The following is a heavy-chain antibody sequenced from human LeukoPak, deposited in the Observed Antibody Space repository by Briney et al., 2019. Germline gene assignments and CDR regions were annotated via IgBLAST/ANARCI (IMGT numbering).Heavy chain of an antibody. Sequence: SETLSLTCTVSGGSINNYYWSWIRQPPGKGLEWIGYVYYSGSTKYNPSLKSRVTMSVDTSKNQFSLKLTSVIAADTAVYYCARDALDSSGWFCHGMDVWGQGTTVTVSS. V-gene: IGHV4-59*12. CDR1: GGSINNYY. D-gene: IGHD6-19*01. CDR2: VYYSGST. CDR3: ARDALDSSGWFCHGMDV. J-gene: IGHJ6*02.